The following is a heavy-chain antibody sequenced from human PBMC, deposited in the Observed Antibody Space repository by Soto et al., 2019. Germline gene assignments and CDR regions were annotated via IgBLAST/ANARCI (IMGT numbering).Heavy chain of an antibody. D-gene: IGHD3-10*01. CDR2: LHSGGDT. J-gene: IGHJ6*02. CDR3: ARDGPYYYASRMDV. CDR1: GSPVSSNY. V-gene: IGHV3-53*04. Sequence: EVKLVESGGGLVQPGGSLRLSCVASGSPVSSNYMTWVRQAPGKGLEWVSVLHSGGDTYYANSVKGRFTISRHDSTNTLYLQMNSLTPEDTAVYYCARDGPYYYASRMDVWGQGTTVTVSS.